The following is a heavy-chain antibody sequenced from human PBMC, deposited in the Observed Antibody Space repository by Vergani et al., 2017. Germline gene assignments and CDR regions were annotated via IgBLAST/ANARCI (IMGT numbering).Heavy chain of an antibody. CDR3: ARDPRGYGGDPEDYYYGMDV. CDR2: IYHSGST. J-gene: IGHJ6*02. Sequence: QLQLQESGSGLVKPSQTLSLTCAVSGGSISSGGYSWSWIRQPPGKGLEWIGYIYHSGSTYYNPSLKSRVTISVDRSKNQFSLKLSSVTAADTAVYYCARDPRGYGGDPEDYYYGMDVWGQGTTVTVSS. D-gene: IGHD2-21*02. CDR1: GGSISSGGYS. V-gene: IGHV4-30-2*01.